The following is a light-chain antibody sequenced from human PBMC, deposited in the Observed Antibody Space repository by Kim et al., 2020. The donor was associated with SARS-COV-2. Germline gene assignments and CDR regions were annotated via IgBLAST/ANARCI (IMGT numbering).Light chain of an antibody. CDR1: KLGDKD. CDR3: QTWDNNTAI. V-gene: IGLV3-1*01. Sequence: SYELTQPASVSVSPGQTATITCSGDKLGDKDVCWYQQKPGQSPVLVIYQSTKRPSGIPERFSGSRSGNTTTLALSGTQTMDDGDYYCQTWDNNTAIFGGG. J-gene: IGLJ2*01. CDR2: QST.